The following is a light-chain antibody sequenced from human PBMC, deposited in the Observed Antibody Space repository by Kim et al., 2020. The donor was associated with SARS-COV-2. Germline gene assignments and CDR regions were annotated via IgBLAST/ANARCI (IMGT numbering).Light chain of an antibody. CDR1: QGISED. Sequence: SASVGDRVTITCRASQGISEDLAWYQQKPGNAPKLLIFAASALQSGVPTRFSGSGSGTDFTLTISSLQPEDVATYYCQKYNGAPWTFGQGTKLEI. CDR2: AAS. CDR3: QKYNGAPWT. J-gene: IGKJ1*01. V-gene: IGKV1-27*01.